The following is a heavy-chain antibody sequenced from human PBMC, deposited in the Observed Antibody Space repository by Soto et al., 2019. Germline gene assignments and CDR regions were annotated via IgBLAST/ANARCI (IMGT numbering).Heavy chain of an antibody. J-gene: IGHJ4*02. CDR2: IDPGDSDT. CDR3: GRVPRYSFPTSDSLDQ. Sequence: GESLKISCKGSGYSYITYWIAWVRQMPGKGLEWMGIIDPGDSDTRYSPSFQGQVTISADKSISTAYMQLSDLAPEDTAMYYCGRVPRYSFPTSDSLDQWGQGTRVTVSS. CDR1: GYSYITYW. D-gene: IGHD5-18*01. V-gene: IGHV5-51*01.